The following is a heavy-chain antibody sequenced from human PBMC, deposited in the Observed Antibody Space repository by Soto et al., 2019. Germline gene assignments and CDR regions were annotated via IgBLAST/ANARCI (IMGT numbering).Heavy chain of an antibody. J-gene: IGHJ4*02. CDR2: ISGSGGST. D-gene: IGHD3-22*01. V-gene: IGHV3-23*01. CDR3: AKGEGYYDSSGYYEY. CDR1: GFTFSSYA. Sequence: EGSLRLSCAASGFTFSSYAMSWVRQAPGKGLEWVSSISGSGGSTYYADSVKGRFTISRDNSKNTLYLQMNSLRAEDTAVYYCAKGEGYYDSSGYYEYWGQGTLVTVSS.